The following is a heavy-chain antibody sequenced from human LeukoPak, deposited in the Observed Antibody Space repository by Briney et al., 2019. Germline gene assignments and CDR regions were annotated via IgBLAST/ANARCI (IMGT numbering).Heavy chain of an antibody. J-gene: IGHJ4*02. CDR1: GFTFSSYG. CDR2: ISYDGSNK. V-gene: IGHV3-30*18. Sequence: KPGGSLRLSCAASGFTFSSYGMHWVRQAPGKGLEWVAVISYDGSNKYYADSVKGRFTISRDNSKNTLYLQMNSLRAEDTAVYYCAKEVSPVGVVALDYWGQGTLVTVSS. D-gene: IGHD3-22*01. CDR3: AKEVSPVGVVALDY.